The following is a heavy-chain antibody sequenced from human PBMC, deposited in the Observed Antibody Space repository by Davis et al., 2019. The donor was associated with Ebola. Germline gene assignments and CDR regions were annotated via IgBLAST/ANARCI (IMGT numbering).Heavy chain of an antibody. J-gene: IGHJ4*02. CDR2: ISYDGSNK. CDR1: GFTFSTYY. Sequence: GESLKISCAASGFTFSTYYITWVRQAPGKGLEWVAVISYDGSNKYYADSVKGRFTISRDNSKNTLYLQMNSLRAEDTAVYYCAKDGELSHWGQGTLVTVSS. D-gene: IGHD3-10*01. V-gene: IGHV3-30*18. CDR3: AKDGELSH.